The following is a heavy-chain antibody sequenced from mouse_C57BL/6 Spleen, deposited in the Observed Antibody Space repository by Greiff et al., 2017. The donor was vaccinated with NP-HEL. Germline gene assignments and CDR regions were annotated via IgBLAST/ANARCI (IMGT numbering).Heavy chain of an antibody. J-gene: IGHJ2*01. D-gene: IGHD2-4*01. CDR1: GFTFSSYA. Sequence: DVMLVESGGGLVKPGGSLKLSCAASGFTFSSYAMSWVRQTPEKRLEWVATISDGGSYTYYPDNVKGRFTISRDNAKNNLYLQMSHLKSEDTAMYDCARDGGLRRGDYWGQGTTLTVSS. V-gene: IGHV5-4*01. CDR3: ARDGGLRRGDY. CDR2: ISDGGSYT.